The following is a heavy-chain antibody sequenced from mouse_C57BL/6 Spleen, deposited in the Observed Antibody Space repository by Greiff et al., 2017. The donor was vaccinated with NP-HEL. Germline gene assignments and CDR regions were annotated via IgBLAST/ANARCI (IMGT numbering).Heavy chain of an antibody. Sequence: EVMLVESGEGLVKPGGSLKLSCAASGFTFSSYAMSWVRQTPEKRLEWVAYISSGGDYIYYADTVKGRFTISSDNARNTLYLQMSSLKSEDTAMYYCTRGAYYSNYVGRYYFDYWGQGTTLTVSS. J-gene: IGHJ2*01. V-gene: IGHV5-9-1*02. D-gene: IGHD2-5*01. CDR1: GFTFSSYA. CDR3: TRGAYYSNYVGRYYFDY. CDR2: ISSGGDYI.